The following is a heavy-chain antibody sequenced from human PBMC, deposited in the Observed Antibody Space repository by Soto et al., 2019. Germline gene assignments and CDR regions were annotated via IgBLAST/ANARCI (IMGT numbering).Heavy chain of an antibody. J-gene: IGHJ2*01. Sequence: AETLSLTCTVSGGPIISSSYYWVWIRQAPGKGLEWLATIYYTGYTYHNPPLKSHVTISVDTSKNQFSLKLTSVTAADTALYYCARSAIATHWFFDLWGRGTLVTVSS. CDR1: GGPIISSSYY. CDR2: IYYTGYT. V-gene: IGHV4-39*01. D-gene: IGHD5-18*01. CDR3: ARSAIATHWFFDL.